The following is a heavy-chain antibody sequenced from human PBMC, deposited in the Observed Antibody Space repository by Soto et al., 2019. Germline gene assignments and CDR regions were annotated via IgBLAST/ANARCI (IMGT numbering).Heavy chain of an antibody. CDR3: ARAPTGIAAAGTFVDY. CDR1: GGSISSSNW. Sequence: QVQLQESGPGLVKPSGTLSLTCAVSGGSISSSNWWSWVRQPPGKGLEWIGEIYHSGSTNYTPSLKSRVTISVDKSKNQFSLKRSSVTAADTAVDYCARAPTGIAAAGTFVDYWGQGTLVTVSS. V-gene: IGHV4-4*02. CDR2: IYHSGST. J-gene: IGHJ4*02. D-gene: IGHD6-13*01.